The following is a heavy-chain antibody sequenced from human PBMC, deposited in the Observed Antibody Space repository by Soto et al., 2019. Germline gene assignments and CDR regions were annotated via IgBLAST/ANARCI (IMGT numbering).Heavy chain of an antibody. Sequence: PGGSLRLSCAASGFTFSSYAMHWVRQAPGKGLEWVAVISYDGINKYYADSVKGRFTISRDNSKNTLYLQMNSLSAEDTAVYYCARQWIELWLIDYWGQGTLVTVSS. D-gene: IGHD5-18*01. CDR1: GFTFSSYA. J-gene: IGHJ4*02. CDR3: ARQWIELWLIDY. CDR2: ISYDGINK. V-gene: IGHV3-30*14.